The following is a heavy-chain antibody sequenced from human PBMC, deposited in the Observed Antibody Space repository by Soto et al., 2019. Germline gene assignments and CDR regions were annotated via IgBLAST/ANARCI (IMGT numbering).Heavy chain of an antibody. V-gene: IGHV3-30*18. J-gene: IGHJ4*02. CDR2: ISYDGSNK. D-gene: IGHD2-2*01. Sequence: QVQLVESGGGVVQPGRSLRLSCAASGFTFSSYGMHWVRQAPGKGLEWVAVISYDGSNKYYADSVKGRFTISRDNSKNTLYLQMNSLRAEDTAVYYCAKDRTYCGSTSCYGSSFDYWGQGTLVTVSS. CDR1: GFTFSSYG. CDR3: AKDRTYCGSTSCYGSSFDY.